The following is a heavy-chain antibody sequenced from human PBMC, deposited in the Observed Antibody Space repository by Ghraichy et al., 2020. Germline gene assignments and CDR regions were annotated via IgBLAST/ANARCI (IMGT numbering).Heavy chain of an antibody. D-gene: IGHD2-21*01. CDR2: IIPIFGTA. Sequence: SVKVSCKASGGTFSSYAISWVRQAPGQGLEWMGGIIPIFGTANYAQKFQGRVTITADESTSTAYMELSSLRSEDTAVYYCARDHRCGGDCSNAFDIWGQGTMVTVSS. V-gene: IGHV1-69*13. CDR3: ARDHRCGGDCSNAFDI. J-gene: IGHJ3*02. CDR1: GGTFSSYA.